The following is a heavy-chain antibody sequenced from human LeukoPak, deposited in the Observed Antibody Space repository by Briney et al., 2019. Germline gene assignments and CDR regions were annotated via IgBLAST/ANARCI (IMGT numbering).Heavy chain of an antibody. CDR2: IKSKTDGGTT. J-gene: IGHJ4*02. CDR1: GFTFSNAW. CDR3: TTGAAYGDYDLF. D-gene: IGHD4-17*01. V-gene: IGHV3-15*01. Sequence: GGSLRLSCVASGFTFSNAWMSWVRQAPGKGLEWVGRIKSKTDGGTTDYAAPVKVRFTISRDDSKNTLYLQMNSLKTEDTAVYYCTTGAAYGDYDLFWGQGTLVTVSS.